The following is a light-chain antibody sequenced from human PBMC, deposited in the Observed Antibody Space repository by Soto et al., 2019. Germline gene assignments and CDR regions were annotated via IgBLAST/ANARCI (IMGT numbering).Light chain of an antibody. CDR1: SSNIGAGYD. Sequence: QSVLTQPPSESGAPGQRVTISCTGSSSNIGAGYDVHWYQQLPGTAPKLLICGNINRPSGVPDRFSGSKSGTSASLAITGLQAEDEADYYCQSYDSSLSGPCVFGTGTKLTVL. J-gene: IGLJ1*01. CDR3: QSYDSSLSGPCV. V-gene: IGLV1-40*01. CDR2: GNI.